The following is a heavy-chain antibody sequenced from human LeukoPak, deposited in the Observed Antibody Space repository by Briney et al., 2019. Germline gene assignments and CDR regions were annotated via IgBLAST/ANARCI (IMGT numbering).Heavy chain of an antibody. CDR1: GYTFSSYD. CDR3: ARATSPTSYGMVV. Sequence: ASVKVSCKASGYTFSSYDVNWVRQATGQGLEWMGWMNPNSGNTGYAQEFQGRVTMTRNTSISTAYMEVSGLRSEDTAVYYCARATSPTSYGMVVWGQGTTVTVSS. V-gene: IGHV1-8*01. D-gene: IGHD2-2*01. J-gene: IGHJ6*02. CDR2: MNPNSGNT.